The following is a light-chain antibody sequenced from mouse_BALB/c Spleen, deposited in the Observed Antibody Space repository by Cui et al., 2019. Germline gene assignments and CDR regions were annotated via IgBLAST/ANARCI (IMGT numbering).Light chain of an antibody. CDR1: SSVSY. CDR2: STS. Sequence: QIVLTQSQAIMSASPGEEITLTCSASSSVSYMHWYQQKSGTSPKLLIYSTSTLASGVPSRFSGSGSGTFYSLTISSVEAEDAADYYCQQWSSYPWTFGGGTKLEIK. J-gene: IGKJ1*01. CDR3: QQWSSYPWT. V-gene: IGKV4-80*01.